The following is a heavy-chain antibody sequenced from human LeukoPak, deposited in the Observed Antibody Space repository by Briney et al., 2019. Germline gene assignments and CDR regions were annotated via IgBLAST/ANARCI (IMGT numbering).Heavy chain of an antibody. CDR1: GFTFNTFG. CDR2: IRHDGSDQ. CDR3: AKQIDGSGTFLYPKYFDY. Sequence: GGSLRLSCAVSGFTFNTFGMHWVRQTPGKGLEWVAFIRHDGSDQYYADSVKGRFTLSRDNSQSTLYLQMNSLTTGDTAIYYCAKQIDGSGTFLYPKYFDYWGQGTLVTVSS. J-gene: IGHJ4*02. D-gene: IGHD3-10*01. V-gene: IGHV3-30*02.